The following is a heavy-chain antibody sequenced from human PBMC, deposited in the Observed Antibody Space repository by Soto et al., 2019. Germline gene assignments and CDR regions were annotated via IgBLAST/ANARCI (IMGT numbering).Heavy chain of an antibody. CDR3: AKGRHIFAIAAARNSYLDS. J-gene: IGHJ4*02. V-gene: IGHV3-30*02. Sequence: GGCLRLSCATSGFTFVNYGMHRVRQAPDKGREWVALISYDGSNKKYADSVKGRFSISRDNSESTLNLQMSSLRIEDTALYYCAKGRHIFAIAAARNSYLDSWRQGTLVNVSS. CDR1: GFTFVNYG. CDR2: ISYDGSNK. D-gene: IGHD6-13*01.